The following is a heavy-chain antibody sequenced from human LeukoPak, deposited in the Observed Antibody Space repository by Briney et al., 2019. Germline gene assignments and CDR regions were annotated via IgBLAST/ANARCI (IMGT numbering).Heavy chain of an antibody. D-gene: IGHD2-15*01. CDR2: ISGSDGST. CDR3: AKGRGYCTGGSCYSDY. CDR1: GFTFSSYA. V-gene: IGHV3-23*01. Sequence: PGGSLRLSCAASGFTFSSYAMSWVRQAPGKGPEWVSTISGSDGSTYYADSVKGRFTISRDNSKNTLYLQMNSLRVEDTAIYYCAKGRGYCTGGSCYSDYWGQGTLVTVSS. J-gene: IGHJ4*02.